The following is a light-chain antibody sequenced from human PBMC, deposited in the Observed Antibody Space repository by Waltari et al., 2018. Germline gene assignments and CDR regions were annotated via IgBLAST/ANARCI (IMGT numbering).Light chain of an antibody. CDR3: CSYASSGTGV. J-gene: IGLJ2*01. V-gene: IGLV2-23*02. Sequence: QSALTQPASVSGSPGQSITISCTGTSSDVGSYNLVTWYQQYPGKAPKLMIYEVSKRPSGVSNRFSGSKSGNTASLTISGLQAEDDADYYCCSYASSGTGVFGGGTKVTVL. CDR1: SSDVGSYNL. CDR2: EVS.